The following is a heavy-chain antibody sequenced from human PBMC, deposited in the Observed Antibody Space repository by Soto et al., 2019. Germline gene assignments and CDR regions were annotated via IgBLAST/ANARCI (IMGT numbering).Heavy chain of an antibody. V-gene: IGHV4-31*03. Sequence: SETLSLTCTVSGGSFSSGGYYWSWIRQHPGKGLEWIGYIYYSGSTYYNPSLKSRVTISVDTSKNQFSLKLSSVTAADTAVYYCARVVIAWNYVWGSYRRNYYGMDVWGQGTTVTVSS. CDR1: GGSFSSGGYY. CDR3: ARVVIAWNYVWGSYRRNYYGMDV. D-gene: IGHD3-16*02. CDR2: IYYSGST. J-gene: IGHJ6*02.